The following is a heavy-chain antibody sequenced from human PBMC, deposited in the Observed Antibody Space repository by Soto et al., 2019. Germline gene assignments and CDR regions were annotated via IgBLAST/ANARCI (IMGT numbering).Heavy chain of an antibody. CDR2: ISSYNGNT. Sequence: QVQLVQSGAEVKKPGASVKVSCKASGYTFTSYGISWVRQAPGQGLEWMGWISSYNGNTNYAQKVQGRVTMTTDQSTRTTYMELRSLRSDDTAVYYCASGPRDCSSTSCFSGVTWFDPWGQGTLVTVSS. CDR1: GYTFTSYG. J-gene: IGHJ5*02. D-gene: IGHD2-2*01. CDR3: ASGPRDCSSTSCFSGVTWFDP. V-gene: IGHV1-18*04.